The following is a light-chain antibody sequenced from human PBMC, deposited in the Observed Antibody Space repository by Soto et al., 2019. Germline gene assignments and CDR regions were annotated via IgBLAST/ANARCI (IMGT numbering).Light chain of an antibody. V-gene: IGKV3D-15*01. CDR3: QQYNSWPLT. J-gene: IGKJ4*01. CDR2: DIS. CDR1: QSVSSN. Sequence: ETVMPQSPATLSVSPGERATLSCRASQSVSSNLAWYQQKPGQPPRLLIYDISTRATGIPTRFSGSGSGTEFTLTISSLQSEDFAVYYCQQYNSWPLTFGGGTKVDIK.